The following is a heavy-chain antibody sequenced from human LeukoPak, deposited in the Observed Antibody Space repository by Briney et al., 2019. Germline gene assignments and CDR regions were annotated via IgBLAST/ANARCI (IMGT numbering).Heavy chain of an antibody. D-gene: IGHD2-15*01. Sequence: PSETLSLTCTVSGYSISSGYYWGWIRQPPGKRLEWIGNIYHSGSTYYNPSLKSRVSISVDTSKNQFSLKLSSVTAADTAVYYRARVVVVVAATPYYPFDYWGQGTPVTVSS. CDR1: GYSISSGYY. V-gene: IGHV4-38-2*02. CDR2: IYHSGST. J-gene: IGHJ4*02. CDR3: ARVVVVVAATPYYPFDY.